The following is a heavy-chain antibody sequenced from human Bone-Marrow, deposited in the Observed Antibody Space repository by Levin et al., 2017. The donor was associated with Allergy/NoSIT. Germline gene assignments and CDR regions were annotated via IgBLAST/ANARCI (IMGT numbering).Heavy chain of an antibody. CDR3: TTVDESEYDGRSGYFAFDI. CDR2: FAPEDGET. D-gene: IGHD3-3*01. CDR1: GYSLSDLS. J-gene: IGHJ3*02. V-gene: IGHV1-24*01. Sequence: PEASVKVSCKVSGYSLSDLSMHWVRQTPGEGLEWIGGFAPEDGETIYAQKLQGRLTMTEAPATNTAYMELSALGSDDTAVYYCTTVDESEYDGRSGYFAFDIWGQGTLVTVSS.